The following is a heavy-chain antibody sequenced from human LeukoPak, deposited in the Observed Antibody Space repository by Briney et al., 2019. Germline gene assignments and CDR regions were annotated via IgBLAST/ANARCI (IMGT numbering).Heavy chain of an antibody. CDR1: GGSFSGYY. V-gene: IGHV4-34*01. CDR3: ARDRTNCSGGSCYRVLDY. CDR2: INHSGST. D-gene: IGHD2-15*01. Sequence: SENLSLTCAVYGGSFSGYYWSWIRQPPGKGLEWIGEINHSGSTNYNPSLKSRVTISVDTSKNQFSLKLSSVTAADTAVYYCARDRTNCSGGSCYRVLDYWGQGTLVTVSS. J-gene: IGHJ4*02.